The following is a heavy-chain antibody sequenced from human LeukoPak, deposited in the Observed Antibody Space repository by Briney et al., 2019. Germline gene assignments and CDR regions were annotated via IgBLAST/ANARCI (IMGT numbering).Heavy chain of an antibody. Sequence: ASVKVSCKASGYTFTGYYMHWVRQAPGQGLEWMGWINPNSGGTNYAQKFQGRVTMTRDTSISTAYMELSRLRSDDTAVYYCARDYQLWSYYFDYWGQGTLVTVSS. D-gene: IGHD5-18*01. CDR2: INPNSGGT. CDR3: ARDYQLWSYYFDY. CDR1: GYTFTGYY. J-gene: IGHJ4*02. V-gene: IGHV1-2*02.